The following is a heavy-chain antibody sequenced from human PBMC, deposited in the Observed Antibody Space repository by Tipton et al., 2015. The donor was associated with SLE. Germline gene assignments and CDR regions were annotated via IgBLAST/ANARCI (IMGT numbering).Heavy chain of an antibody. CDR2: INHSGST. CDR3: VRLRSKVLIDY. D-gene: IGHD2-8*01. Sequence: TLSLTCAVYGGSFSGYYWSWIRQPPGKGLEWIGEINHSGSTNYNPSLKSRVTISVDTSKNQFSLKLSSVTAADTAVYYCVRLRSKVLIDYWGQGTLVTVSS. CDR1: GGSFSGYY. V-gene: IGHV4-34*01. J-gene: IGHJ4*02.